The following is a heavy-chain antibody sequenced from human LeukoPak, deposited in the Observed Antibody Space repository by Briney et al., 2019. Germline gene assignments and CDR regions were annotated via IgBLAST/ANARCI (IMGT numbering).Heavy chain of an antibody. CDR3: AREQVSAYYGMDV. J-gene: IGHJ6*02. Sequence: GGSLRLSCAASGFTFSSYAMHWVRQAPGKGLEWVAVISYDGSNKYYADSVKGRFTISRDNSKNTLYLQMNSLRAEDTAVYYCAREQVSAYYGMDVWGQGTTVTVSS. D-gene: IGHD2-15*01. CDR1: GFTFSSYA. CDR2: ISYDGSNK. V-gene: IGHV3-30-3*01.